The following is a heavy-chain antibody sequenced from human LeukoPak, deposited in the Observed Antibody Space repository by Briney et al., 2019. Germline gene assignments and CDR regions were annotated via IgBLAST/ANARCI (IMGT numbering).Heavy chain of an antibody. CDR3: AKDSGSGWYEFR. D-gene: IGHD6-19*01. Sequence: ASVKVSCKASGYTFTSYGISWVRQAPGQGLEWMGWISAYNGNTHYAQKLQGRVTMTTDTSTSTVYMELRSLRSEDMAVYYCAKDSGSGWYEFRWGQGTLVTVSS. CDR1: GYTFTSYG. J-gene: IGHJ4*02. CDR2: ISAYNGNT. V-gene: IGHV1-18*03.